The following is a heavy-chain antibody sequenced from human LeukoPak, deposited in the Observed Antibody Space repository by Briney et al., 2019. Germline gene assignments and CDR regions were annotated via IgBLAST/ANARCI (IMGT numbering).Heavy chain of an antibody. Sequence: ASVKVSCKVSGYTLTESSMHWVRQAPGKGLEWMGGFDPEDGETIYAQKFQGRVTMTEDTSTDTAYMELSSLRSEDTAVYYCATMAGTTWAFDIWGQGTMVTVSS. CDR3: ATMAGTTWAFDI. CDR1: GYTLTESS. D-gene: IGHD1-14*01. CDR2: FDPEDGET. J-gene: IGHJ3*02. V-gene: IGHV1-24*01.